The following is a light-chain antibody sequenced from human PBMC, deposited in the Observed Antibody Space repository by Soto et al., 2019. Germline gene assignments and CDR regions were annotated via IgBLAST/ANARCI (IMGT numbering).Light chain of an antibody. CDR2: MGS. J-gene: IGKJ2*01. V-gene: IGKV2-28*01. CDR1: QSLLHRNGDDY. Sequence: EIVMTQSPLSLPVTPGEPASLSCKSSQSLLHRNGDDYLDWSLQKPGQSPQLLIYMGSSRASVVPDRFRGSGLCTDFTLKISSVKAPHVGVYFCMQSLQTRLTFGQRTKLQIK. CDR3: MQSLQTRLT.